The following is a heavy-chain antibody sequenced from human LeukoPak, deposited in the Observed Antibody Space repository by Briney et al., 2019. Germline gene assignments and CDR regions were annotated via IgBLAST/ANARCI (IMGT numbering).Heavy chain of an antibody. V-gene: IGHV3-74*01. D-gene: IGHD1-26*01. J-gene: IGHJ5*02. CDR2: INTDGRTT. CDR3: ARDLGTTNWFDP. CDR1: GFTFTNYW. Sequence: GGSLRLSCAASGFTFTNYWMHWVRQSPGEGLVWVSHINTDGRTTTYADSVKGRFTISRDNAKNTLYPQMNSLRAEDTAVYYCARDLGTTNWFDPWGQGTLVTVSS.